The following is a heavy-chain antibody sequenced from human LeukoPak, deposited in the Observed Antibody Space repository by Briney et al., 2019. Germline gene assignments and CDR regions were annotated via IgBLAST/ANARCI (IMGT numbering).Heavy chain of an antibody. CDR3: ARALGGPYYFDY. Sequence: GGSLRLSCAASGFTFSSYWRSWVRQAPGKGLGWVANIKQDGSEKYYVDSVKGRFPISRENAKNSLYLQMNSLRAEDTAVYYCARALGGPYYFDYWGQGTLVTVSS. D-gene: IGHD3-16*01. CDR2: IKQDGSEK. V-gene: IGHV3-7*01. J-gene: IGHJ4*02. CDR1: GFTFSSYW.